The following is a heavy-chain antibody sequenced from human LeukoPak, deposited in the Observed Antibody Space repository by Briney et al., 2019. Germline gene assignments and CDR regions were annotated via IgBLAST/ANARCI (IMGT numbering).Heavy chain of an antibody. CDR1: GYSISSGYY. CDR2: IFRAGNT. CDR3: ARVVPVGGNDY. Sequence: PSETLSLTCAVSGYSISSGYYXXXXXXXPXXXXEWLGTIFRAGNTYYNPSLKSRXXXSVXTXRNQFSLKLSSVTAADTAMYYCARVVPVGGNDYWGQGTLVTVSS. D-gene: IGHD4-23*01. J-gene: IGHJ4*02. V-gene: IGHV4-38-2*01.